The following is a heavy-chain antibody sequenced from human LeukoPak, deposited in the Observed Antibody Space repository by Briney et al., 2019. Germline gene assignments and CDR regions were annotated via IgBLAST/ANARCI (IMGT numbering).Heavy chain of an antibody. CDR2: IYNSGST. V-gene: IGHV4-4*07. CDR1: GGSISGYY. CDR3: ARSTGYSYGLTVVDY. J-gene: IGHJ4*02. Sequence: SETLSLTCTVSGGSISGYYWSWIRQPAGKGLEWIGRIYNSGSTIYNPSLKSRVTVSADTSKNQFSLKLSSVTAADTAVYYCARSTGYSYGLTVVDYWGQGTLVTVSS. D-gene: IGHD5-18*01.